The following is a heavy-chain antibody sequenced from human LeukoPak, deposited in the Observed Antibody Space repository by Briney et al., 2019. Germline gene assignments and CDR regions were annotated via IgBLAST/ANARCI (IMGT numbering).Heavy chain of an antibody. CDR2: IYYSGST. J-gene: IGHJ4*02. V-gene: IGHV4-59*01. Sequence: SETLSLTCTVSGGSISGYYWSWIRQPPGKGLEWIGYIYYSGSTNYNPSLTSRVTISVDTSKNQFSLKLSSVTAADTAVYYCASGAVAGIFDYWGQGTLVTVSS. CDR3: ASGAVAGIFDY. CDR1: GGSISGYY. D-gene: IGHD6-19*01.